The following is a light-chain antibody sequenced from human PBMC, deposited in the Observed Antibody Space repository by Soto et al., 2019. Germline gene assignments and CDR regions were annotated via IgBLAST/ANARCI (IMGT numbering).Light chain of an antibody. V-gene: IGLV1-47*01. CDR2: RNN. Sequence: LTQPPAASGTPGQRVTISCSGSSSNIGSNYVYWYQQLPGTAPKLLIYRNNQRPSGVPDRFSGSKSGTSASLAISGLRSEDEADYYCAAWDDSLSALYVFGTGTKVTVL. J-gene: IGLJ1*01. CDR1: SSNIGSNY. CDR3: AAWDDSLSALYV.